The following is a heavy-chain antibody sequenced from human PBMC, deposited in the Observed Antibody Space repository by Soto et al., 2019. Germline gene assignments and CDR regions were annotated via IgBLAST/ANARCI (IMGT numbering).Heavy chain of an antibody. CDR3: ARGTTKYYYYCMDV. D-gene: IGHD4-4*01. CDR2: ISYDGSNK. V-gene: IGHV3-30-3*01. CDR1: GFTFSTCA. J-gene: IGHJ6*02. Sequence: QVQLVESGGGVVQPGRSLRLSCAASGFTFSTCAMYWVRQAPGKGLEWVAVISYDGSNKYYADSVKGRCTISRDNSKNTLYLQLNSLRPEDTAVYYCARGTTKYYYYCMDVWGQGTTVAVSS.